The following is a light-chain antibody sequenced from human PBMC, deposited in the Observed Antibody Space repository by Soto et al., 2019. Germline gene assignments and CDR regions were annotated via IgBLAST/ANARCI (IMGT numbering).Light chain of an antibody. CDR3: QQYNNWPPLT. V-gene: IGKV3-15*01. Sequence: EIVMTQSPATLSVSPGERATLSCRASQSVSSNLAWYQQKPGQAPRLLIYGASTRATGIPARFSGSGSGTEFTIPISSVQSEDFAVYYCQQYNNWPPLTFGGGTKVEIK. CDR1: QSVSSN. CDR2: GAS. J-gene: IGKJ4*01.